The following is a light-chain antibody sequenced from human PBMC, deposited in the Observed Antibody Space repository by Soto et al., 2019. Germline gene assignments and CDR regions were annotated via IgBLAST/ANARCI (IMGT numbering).Light chain of an antibody. CDR1: QSATNNY. J-gene: IGKJ1*01. Sequence: EMVLTQSPGTLSVSPGEIATLSCRTSQSATNNYLDWFQQKPRQAPRLLIYDASIRADGIPDRFSGSGSETDFTLTISRLEPEDSAVYYCQQCSFSPRTFGQGTKV. V-gene: IGKV3-20*01. CDR2: DAS. CDR3: QQCSFSPRT.